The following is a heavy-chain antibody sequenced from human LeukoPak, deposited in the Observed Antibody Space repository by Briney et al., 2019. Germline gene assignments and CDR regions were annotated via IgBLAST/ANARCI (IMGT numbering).Heavy chain of an antibody. CDR2: MSYDGSNK. D-gene: IGHD1-26*01. CDR1: GFTFNSYA. V-gene: IGHV3-30-3*01. J-gene: IGHJ4*02. Sequence: PGGSLRLSCAASGFTFNSYAMHWVRQAPGKGLEWVAVMSYDGSNKYYADSVKGRFTISRDNSKNTLYLQMNSLRAEDTAVYYCARDSGSYYGSFDYWGQGTLVTVSS. CDR3: ARDSGSYYGSFDY.